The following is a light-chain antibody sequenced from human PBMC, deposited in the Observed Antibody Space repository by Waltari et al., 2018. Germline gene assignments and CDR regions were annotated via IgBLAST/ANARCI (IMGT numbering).Light chain of an antibody. V-gene: IGKV3-20*01. CDR1: QSVSS. CDR3: QQYGSSPPYT. Sequence: VLTQSPGTLSLSPGERATLSCRASQSVSSIAWYQQKPGQAPRLLIYSTSSRATGIPDRFSGSGSGTDFTLTISRLEPGDFAMYYCQQYGSSPPYTFGQGTKLEIK. J-gene: IGKJ2*01. CDR2: STS.